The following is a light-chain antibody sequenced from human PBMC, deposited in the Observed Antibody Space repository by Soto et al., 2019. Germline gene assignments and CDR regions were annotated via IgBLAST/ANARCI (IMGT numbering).Light chain of an antibody. Sequence: EIVLTQSPATLSLSPGERATLSCSSSQSVSSSYLAWYQQKPGQAPRLLIYGASSRATGIPDRFSGSGSGTDFTLTISRLEPEDFAVYYCQQYGSSGTFGQGTKVDIK. J-gene: IGKJ1*01. CDR2: GAS. V-gene: IGKV3-20*01. CDR3: QQYGSSGT. CDR1: QSVSSSY.